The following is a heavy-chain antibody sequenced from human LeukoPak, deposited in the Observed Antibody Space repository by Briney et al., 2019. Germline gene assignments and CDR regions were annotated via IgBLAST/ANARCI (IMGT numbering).Heavy chain of an antibody. CDR2: ISYSSGSI. Sequence: GGSLRLSCAASGFTLSNYAMSWVRQAPGKGPEWVAGISYSSGSIYYSDSVKGPFTISRDNSKSTLYLQMNSLRAEDTAVYYCAKDVLRLNYGYFDLWGRGTLVSVSS. D-gene: IGHD2-21*02. V-gene: IGHV3-23*01. CDR1: GFTLSNYA. CDR3: AKDVLRLNYGYFDL. J-gene: IGHJ2*01.